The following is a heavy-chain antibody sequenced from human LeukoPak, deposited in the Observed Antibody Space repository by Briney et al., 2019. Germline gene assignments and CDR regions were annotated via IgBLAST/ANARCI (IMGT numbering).Heavy chain of an antibody. CDR3: ARWGGLYSSSSHYYGMDV. CDR2: IIPIFGTA. D-gene: IGHD6-13*01. CDR1: GGTFSSYA. Sequence: ASVKVSCKASGGTFSSYAISWVRQAPGQGLEWMGGIIPIFGTANYAQKFQGRVTITADESTSTVYMELSSLRSEDTAVYYCARWGGLYSSSSHYYGMDVWGKGTTVTVSS. V-gene: IGHV1-69*01. J-gene: IGHJ6*04.